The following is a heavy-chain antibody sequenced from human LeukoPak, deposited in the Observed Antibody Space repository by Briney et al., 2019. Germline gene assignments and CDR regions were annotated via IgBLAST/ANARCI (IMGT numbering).Heavy chain of an antibody. CDR3: ATTDITVAGTFFDY. J-gene: IGHJ4*02. Sequence: GGSLRLSCAASGFTFSRYEMNWVRQAPGKGLEWVSYISSSGSTIYYADSVKGRFTISRDNAKNSLYLQMNSLRAEDTAVYYCATTDITVAGTFFDYWGQGTLVTVSS. D-gene: IGHD6-19*01. CDR1: GFTFSRYE. CDR2: ISSSGSTI. V-gene: IGHV3-48*03.